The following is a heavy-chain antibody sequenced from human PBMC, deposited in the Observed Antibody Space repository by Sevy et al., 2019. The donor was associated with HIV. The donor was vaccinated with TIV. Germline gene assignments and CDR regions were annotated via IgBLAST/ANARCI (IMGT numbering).Heavy chain of an antibody. CDR3: ARAHRIVVVPAACDY. CDR1: GFTFSSYW. CDR2: IKQDGSEK. V-gene: IGHV3-7*01. Sequence: GGSLRLSCAASGFTFSSYWMSWVRQAPGKGLEWVANIKQDGSEKYYVDSVKGRFTISKDNAKNSLYLQMNSLRAEDTAAYYCARAHRIVVVPAACDYRGQGTLVTVSS. D-gene: IGHD2-2*01. J-gene: IGHJ4*02.